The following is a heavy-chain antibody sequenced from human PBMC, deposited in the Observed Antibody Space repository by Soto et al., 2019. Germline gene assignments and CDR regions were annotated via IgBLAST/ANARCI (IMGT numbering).Heavy chain of an antibody. Sequence: SETVSLTCTVSGGPISSYYWSWIRQPPGKGLEWIGYIYYSGSTNYNPSLKSRVTISVDTSKNQFSLKLSSVTAADTAVYYCARGSTTLFDYWGQGTLVTVSS. V-gene: IGHV4-59*01. CDR2: IYYSGST. CDR1: GGPISSYY. CDR3: ARGSTTLFDY. D-gene: IGHD3-10*01. J-gene: IGHJ4*02.